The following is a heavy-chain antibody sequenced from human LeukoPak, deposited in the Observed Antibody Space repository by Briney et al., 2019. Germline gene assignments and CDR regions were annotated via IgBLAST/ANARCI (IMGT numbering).Heavy chain of an antibody. D-gene: IGHD1-26*01. CDR1: GFTFDDYA. CDR2: ISWNSGSI. CDR3: AKWSRYGMDV. J-gene: IGHJ6*02. Sequence: PGRSLRLSCAASGFTFDDYAMHWVRQAPGKGLEWVSGISWNSGSIGYADSVKGRFTISRDNAKNSLYLQMNSLRAEDTALYYCAKWSRYGMDVRGQGTTVTVSS. V-gene: IGHV3-9*01.